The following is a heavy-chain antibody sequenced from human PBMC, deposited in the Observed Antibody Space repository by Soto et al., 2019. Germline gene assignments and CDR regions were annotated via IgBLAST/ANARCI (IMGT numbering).Heavy chain of an antibody. CDR1: GYSFTSNH. J-gene: IGHJ6*02. CDR3: ARDHRYFGMDF. Sequence: QVQLVQSGAEVKEPGASVKVSCKASGYSFTSNHMHWVRQAPGQGLEWMGIIDPSGGSTSYAQQFKGRVTMTRETSASTDSMELSSLRSEDTAGYYCARDHRYFGMDFWGQGTTVTVSS. V-gene: IGHV1-46*01. CDR2: IDPSGGST.